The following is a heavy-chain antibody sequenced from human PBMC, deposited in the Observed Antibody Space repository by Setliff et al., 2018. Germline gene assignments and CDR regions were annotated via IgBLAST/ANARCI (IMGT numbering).Heavy chain of an antibody. J-gene: IGHJ6*03. CDR3: AREGVDTRSSTDYRYYMDV. D-gene: IGHD5-18*01. Sequence: SVKVSCKASGGTFRSYGISWVRQAPGQGLEWMGGTIPSFGSTNYAQKFQVRVTIITDESTSTAYMELSSLRTEDTAVYYCAREGVDTRSSTDYRYYMDVWGKGTTVTVSS. CDR1: GGTFRSYG. CDR2: TIPSFGST. V-gene: IGHV1-69*05.